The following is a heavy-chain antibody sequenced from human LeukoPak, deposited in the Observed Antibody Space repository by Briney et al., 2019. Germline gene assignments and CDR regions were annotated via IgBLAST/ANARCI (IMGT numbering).Heavy chain of an antibody. V-gene: IGHV1-2*02. CDR3: ARNRVNAYYYGMDV. J-gene: IGHJ6*02. Sequence: GASVKVSCKASGYTFTGYHMHWVRQAPGQGLEWMGWINPNSGGTNYAQKFQGRVTMTRDTSISTAYMELSRLRSDDTAVYYCARNRVNAYYYGMDVWGQGTTVTVSS. D-gene: IGHD1-14*01. CDR1: GYTFTGYH. CDR2: INPNSGGT.